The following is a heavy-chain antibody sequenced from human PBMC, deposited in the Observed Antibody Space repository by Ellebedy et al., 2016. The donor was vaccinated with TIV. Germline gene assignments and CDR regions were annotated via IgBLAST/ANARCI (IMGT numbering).Heavy chain of an antibody. CDR3: AKDRIFGDGYWVFDF. CDR2: IVGSGAT. Sequence: PGGSLRLSCVASGFSFSSYALSWVRQAPGKGLEWVSGIVGSGATKYADSVKGRFSISRDNYKSTVDLQMNSLRADDTAIYYCAKDRIFGDGYWVFDFWGQGTVVTVSS. V-gene: IGHV3-23*01. J-gene: IGHJ4*02. CDR1: GFSFSSYA. D-gene: IGHD5-18*01.